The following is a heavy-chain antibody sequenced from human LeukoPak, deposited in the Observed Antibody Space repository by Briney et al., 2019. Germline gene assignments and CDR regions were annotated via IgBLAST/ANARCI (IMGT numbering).Heavy chain of an antibody. CDR3: ARVGWAPYGSGRSIC. V-gene: IGHV3-7*01. J-gene: IGHJ4*02. CDR1: GFTFSSYW. Sequence: GGSLRLSCAASGFTFSSYWMSWVRQAPGKGLEWVANIKQDGSEKYFVDSVKGRFTSSRDNAKNTLYLQMNSLRAEDTAVYYCARVGWAPYGSGRSICWGQGILVTVSS. CDR2: IKQDGSEK. D-gene: IGHD3-10*01.